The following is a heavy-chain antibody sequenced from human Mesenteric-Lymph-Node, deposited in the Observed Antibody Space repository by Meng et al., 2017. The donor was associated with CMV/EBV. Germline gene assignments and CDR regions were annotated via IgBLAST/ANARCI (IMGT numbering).Heavy chain of an antibody. J-gene: IGHJ3*02. Sequence: GGSLRLSCAASGLSLSSYWMHWARQAPGKGLVWVSRINSDGSSTDYADSVKGRFTISRDNAKNTLYLQMNSLRAEDTAVYYCARDAPVIIPDHDAFDIWGQGTMVTVSS. V-gene: IGHV3-74*01. D-gene: IGHD1-14*01. CDR1: GLSLSSYW. CDR2: INSDGSST. CDR3: ARDAPVIIPDHDAFDI.